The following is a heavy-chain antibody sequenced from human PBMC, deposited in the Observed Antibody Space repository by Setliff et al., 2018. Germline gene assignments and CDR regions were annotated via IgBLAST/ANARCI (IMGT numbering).Heavy chain of an antibody. CDR2: INAGNGYT. CDR1: GYIFTSYA. D-gene: IGHD3-10*01. Sequence: GGSVKVSCKASGYIFTSYALHWVRQAPGQRLEWMGWINAGNGYTKYSQRFQGRVTITRDTSASTAYMELSSLTSEDTAIYYCARRRSGSYLTPYGMDVWGQGTTVTVSS. V-gene: IGHV1-3*01. CDR3: ARRRSGSYLTPYGMDV. J-gene: IGHJ6*02.